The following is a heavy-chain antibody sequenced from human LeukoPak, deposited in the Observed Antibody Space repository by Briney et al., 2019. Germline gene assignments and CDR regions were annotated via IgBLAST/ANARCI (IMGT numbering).Heavy chain of an antibody. CDR3: VPSGYYDY. Sequence: GASVKVSCKASGYNFIDYYLHWVRQAPGQGLEWMGWINPKTDDKKYAEKFQGRVTMTRDTSTSTVYMELSSLRSEDTAVYYCVPSGYYDYWGQGTLVTVSS. V-gene: IGHV1-2*02. CDR2: INPKTDDK. D-gene: IGHD3-22*01. J-gene: IGHJ4*02. CDR1: GYNFIDYY.